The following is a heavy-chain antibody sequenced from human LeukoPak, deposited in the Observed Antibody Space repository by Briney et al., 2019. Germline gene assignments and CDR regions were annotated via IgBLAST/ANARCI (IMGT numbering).Heavy chain of an antibody. CDR3: ARGPKSYGAGSFYFDY. CDR1: Y. CDR2: IYYSGGT. D-gene: IGHD3-10*01. V-gene: IGHV4-31*02. Sequence: YWIGWVRQMPGQGLEWIAYIYYSGGTYYNPSLESRVTISVDTSKNQFSLKLSSVTAADTAVYYCARGPKSYGAGSFYFDYWGQGTLVTVSS. J-gene: IGHJ4*02.